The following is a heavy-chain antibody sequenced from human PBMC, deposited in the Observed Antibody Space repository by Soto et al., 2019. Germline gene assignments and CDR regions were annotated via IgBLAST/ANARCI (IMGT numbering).Heavy chain of an antibody. Sequence: PGGSLRLSCAASGFTFSDYYMSWIRQAPGKGLEWVSYISSVSSTIYYADSVKGRFTISRDNAKNSLYLQMNSLRAEDTAVYYCARDLYGDYIFDYWGQGTLVTVSS. CDR2: ISSVSSTI. CDR1: GFTFSDYY. D-gene: IGHD4-17*01. J-gene: IGHJ4*02. CDR3: ARDLYGDYIFDY. V-gene: IGHV3-11*04.